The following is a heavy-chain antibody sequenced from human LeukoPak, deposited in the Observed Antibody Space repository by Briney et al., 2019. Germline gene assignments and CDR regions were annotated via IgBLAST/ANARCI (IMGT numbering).Heavy chain of an antibody. Sequence: SVKVSCKASGYTFTSYGISWVRQAPGQGLEWMGGIIPIFGTANYAQKFQGRVTITADESTSTAYMELSSLRSEDTAVYYCARGVLTSRAFDYWGQGTLVTVSS. CDR3: ARGVLTSRAFDY. CDR2: IIPIFGTA. J-gene: IGHJ4*02. D-gene: IGHD2-8*01. CDR1: GYTFTSYG. V-gene: IGHV1-69*13.